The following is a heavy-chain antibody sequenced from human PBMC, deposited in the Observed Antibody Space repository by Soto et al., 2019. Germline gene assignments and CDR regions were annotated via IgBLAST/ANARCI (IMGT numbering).Heavy chain of an antibody. CDR2: INHSGST. D-gene: IGHD5-18*01. CDR1: GGSISSGDYY. Sequence: PSETLSLTCTVSGGSISSGDYYWSWIRQPPGKGLEWIGEINHSGSTNYNPSLKSRVTISVDTSKNQFSLKLSSVTAADTAVYYCARTRGYSYGLADTHWFDPWGQGTLVTVSS. V-gene: IGHV4-39*07. J-gene: IGHJ5*02. CDR3: ARTRGYSYGLADTHWFDP.